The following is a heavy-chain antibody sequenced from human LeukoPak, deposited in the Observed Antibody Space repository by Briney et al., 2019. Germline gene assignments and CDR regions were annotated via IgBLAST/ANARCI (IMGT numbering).Heavy chain of an antibody. Sequence: ASVKVSCKASGYTFTGYYMHWVRQAPGQGLERMGWINPNSGGTNYAQKFRGRVTMTRDTSISTAYMELSRLRSDDTAVYYCAREYNWNYGEVYYYMDVWGKGTTVTISS. CDR3: AREYNWNYGEVYYYMDV. CDR1: GYTFTGYY. J-gene: IGHJ6*03. V-gene: IGHV1-2*02. CDR2: INPNSGGT. D-gene: IGHD1-7*01.